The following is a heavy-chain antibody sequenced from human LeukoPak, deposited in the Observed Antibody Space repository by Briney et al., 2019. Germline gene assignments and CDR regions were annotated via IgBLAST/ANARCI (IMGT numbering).Heavy chain of an antibody. D-gene: IGHD3-16*01. CDR1: GFTFSSYS. CDR2: ISSSSSYI. Sequence: IPGGSLRLSCAASGFTFSSYSMNWVREPPGKGLEGVSSISSSSSYIYYADSVKGRFTMSRDNSKNSLYLQMNCLRAEDTAVYYCARDGGYGMDVWGQGTTVTVSS. V-gene: IGHV3-21*01. CDR3: ARDGGYGMDV. J-gene: IGHJ6*02.